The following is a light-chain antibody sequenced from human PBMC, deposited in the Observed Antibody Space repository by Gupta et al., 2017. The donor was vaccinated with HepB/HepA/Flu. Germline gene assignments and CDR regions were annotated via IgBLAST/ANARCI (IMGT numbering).Light chain of an antibody. CDR2: AES. CDR3: LQHNSYPWRT. Sequence: DIQMTQPPLPLSASVGDRIPITCRASQVIRIDLGWYQQKPGKAPKRLIYAESSMQSGVPSRFSGGGAGTEFTPTISSLQPEDVSTYYCLQHNSYPWRTFGQGTKVEIK. CDR1: QVIRID. V-gene: IGKV1-17*01. J-gene: IGKJ1*01.